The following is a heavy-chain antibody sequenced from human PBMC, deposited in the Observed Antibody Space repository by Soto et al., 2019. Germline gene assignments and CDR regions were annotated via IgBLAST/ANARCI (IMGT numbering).Heavy chain of an antibody. D-gene: IGHD3-22*01. Sequence: ETLSLTCTVSGGSISSSSYYWGWIRQPPEKGLEWIGSIYYSGSTYYNPSLKSRVTISVDTSKNQFSLKLSSVTAADTAVYYCAKLGYYYNYMDAWGKGTTVTVSS. J-gene: IGHJ6*03. V-gene: IGHV4-39*01. CDR1: GGSISSSSYY. CDR2: IYYSGST. CDR3: AKLGYYYNYMDA.